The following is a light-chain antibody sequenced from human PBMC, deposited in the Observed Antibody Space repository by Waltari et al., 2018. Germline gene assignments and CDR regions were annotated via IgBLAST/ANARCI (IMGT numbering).Light chain of an antibody. J-gene: IGLJ3*02. CDR3: QTWGTGIWV. Sequence: QLVLTQSPSASASLGASVKLTCTLSSRHSSYAIAWHQQQPEKGPRYLMKLNSDGSHSKGDGIPDRFSGSSSGAARYLTISSLQSEDEADYYCQTWGTGIWVFGGGTKLTVL. V-gene: IGLV4-69*01. CDR2: LNSDGSH. CDR1: SRHSSYA.